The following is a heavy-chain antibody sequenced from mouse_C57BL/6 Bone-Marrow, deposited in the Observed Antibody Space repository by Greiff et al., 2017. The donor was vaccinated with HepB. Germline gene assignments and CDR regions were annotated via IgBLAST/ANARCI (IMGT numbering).Heavy chain of an antibody. CDR1: GYTFTSYT. V-gene: IGHV1-4*01. CDR3: ARGAYYSNSFAY. Sequence: QVQLQQSGAELARPGASVKMSCKASGYTFTSYTMHWVKQRPGQGLEWIGYINPSSGYTKYNQKFKDKATLTADKSSSTAYMQLSSLTSEDSAVYYCARGAYYSNSFAYWGQGTLVTVSA. J-gene: IGHJ3*01. D-gene: IGHD2-5*01. CDR2: INPSSGYT.